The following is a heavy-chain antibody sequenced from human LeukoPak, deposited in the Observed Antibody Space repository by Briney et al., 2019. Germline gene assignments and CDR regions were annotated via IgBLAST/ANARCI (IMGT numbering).Heavy chain of an antibody. CDR1: GFSFTAYS. V-gene: IGHV3-48*01. Sequence: RSGGSLRLSCAASGFSFTAYSMTWVRQAPGRGLEWISYIGPGGDIYYADSVTGRFTVSRDTAKNSLYLQMNGPRVEDTAVYYCARRFDSWGQGTLVTVSS. CDR2: IGPGGDI. J-gene: IGHJ4*02. CDR3: ARRFDS.